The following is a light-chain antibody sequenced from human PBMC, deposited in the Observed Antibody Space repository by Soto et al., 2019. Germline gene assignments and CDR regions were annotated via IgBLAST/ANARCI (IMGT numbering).Light chain of an antibody. CDR2: GAS. CDR1: QSVSSSY. CDR3: QQYGSSPRT. V-gene: IGKV3-20*01. J-gene: IGKJ1*01. Sequence: NVLTQSPGTLSLSPGERATLSCRASQSVSSSYLAWYQQKPGQAPRLLIYGASSRATGIPDRFSGSGSGTDFPLTISRLEPEDFSVYYCQQYGSSPRTFGQGPKVDIK.